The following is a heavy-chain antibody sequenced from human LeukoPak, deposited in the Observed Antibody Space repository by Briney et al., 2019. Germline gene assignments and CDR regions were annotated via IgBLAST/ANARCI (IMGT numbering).Heavy chain of an antibody. Sequence: GRSLRLSCAASGFTFSSYGMYWVRQAPGKGLEWVAVISYDGSNKYYADSVKGRFTISRDNSKNTLYLQMNSLRAEDTAVYYCAKEADSSGYSLSYWGQGTLVTVSS. J-gene: IGHJ4*02. CDR3: AKEADSSGYSLSY. V-gene: IGHV3-30*18. CDR2: ISYDGSNK. D-gene: IGHD3-22*01. CDR1: GFTFSSYG.